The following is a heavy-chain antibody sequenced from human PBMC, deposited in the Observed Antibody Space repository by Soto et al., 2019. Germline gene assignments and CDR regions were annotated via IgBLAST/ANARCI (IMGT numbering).Heavy chain of an antibody. CDR1: GGTFSSYA. V-gene: IGHV1-69*06. D-gene: IGHD5-12*01. CDR3: ARGGYSGYALGMDV. CDR2: IIPIFGTA. J-gene: IGHJ6*02. Sequence: QVQLVQSGAEVKKPGSSVKVSCKASGGTFSSYAISWVRQAPGQGLEGMGGIIPIFGTANYAQKFQGRVTITADKSTSTDYMELSSLRSEDTAVYYCARGGYSGYALGMDVWGQGTTVTVSS.